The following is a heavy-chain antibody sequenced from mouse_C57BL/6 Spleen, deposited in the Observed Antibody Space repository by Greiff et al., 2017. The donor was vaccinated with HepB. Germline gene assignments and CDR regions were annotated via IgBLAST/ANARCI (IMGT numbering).Heavy chain of an antibody. D-gene: IGHD1-1*01. CDR1: GYTFTSYT. V-gene: IGHV1-4*01. J-gene: IGHJ2*01. CDR2: INPSSGYT. Sequence: QVQLKESGAELARPGASVKMSCKASGYTFTSYTMHWVKQRPGQGLEWIGYINPSSGYTKYNQKFKDKATLTADKSSSTAYMQLSSLTSEDSAVYYCARDYGSSYFDYWGQGTTLTVSS. CDR3: ARDYGSSYFDY.